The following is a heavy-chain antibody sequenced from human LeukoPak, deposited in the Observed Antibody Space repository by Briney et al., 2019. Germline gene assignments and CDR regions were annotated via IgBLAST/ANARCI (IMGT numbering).Heavy chain of an antibody. CDR2: ISGSGGST. CDR1: GFTFSSYA. CDR3: AKYYYDGTGSNLFDY. D-gene: IGHD3-22*01. Sequence: GGSLRLSCAASGFTFSSYAMSWVRQAPGKGLEWVSAISGSGGSTYYADSVKGRFTISRDNSKNTLYLQMNSLRAEDRAVYYCAKYYYDGTGSNLFDYWGQGTLVTVSS. J-gene: IGHJ4*02. V-gene: IGHV3-23*01.